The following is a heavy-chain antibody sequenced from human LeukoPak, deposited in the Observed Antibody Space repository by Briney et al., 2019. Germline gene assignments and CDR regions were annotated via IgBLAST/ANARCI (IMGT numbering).Heavy chain of an antibody. CDR1: GGSISSSSYF. V-gene: IGHV4-39*01. Sequence: SETLSLTCTVSGGSISSSSYFWGWIRQPPGRGLEWIGTLYYSGTTSYNPSLQSRVTISVDASKNQFSLKLSSVTAADTSIYYCARLNAYSSSWHYFDSWGQGTLVTVSS. CDR2: LYYSGTT. D-gene: IGHD6-13*01. J-gene: IGHJ4*02. CDR3: ARLNAYSSSWHYFDS.